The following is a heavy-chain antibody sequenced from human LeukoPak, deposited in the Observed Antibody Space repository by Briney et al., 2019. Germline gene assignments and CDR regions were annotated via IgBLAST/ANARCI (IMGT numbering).Heavy chain of an antibody. D-gene: IGHD1/OR15-1a*01. J-gene: IGHJ4*02. Sequence: SETPSLTCTVSGGSIGTYYWSWIRQPPGKGLEWIGYVYYNGYTDYNPSLKSRVAISLHTSKNQFSLKLNSVTAADTAVYFCARDRHWTNDWVFDYWGQGTLVTVSS. CDR3: ARDRHWTNDWVFDY. CDR2: VYYNGYT. V-gene: IGHV4-59*01. CDR1: GGSIGTYY.